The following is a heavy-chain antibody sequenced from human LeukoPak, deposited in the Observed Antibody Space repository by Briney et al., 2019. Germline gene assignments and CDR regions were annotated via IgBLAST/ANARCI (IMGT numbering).Heavy chain of an antibody. CDR3: ARESWGNLDL. V-gene: IGHV4-59*08. D-gene: IGHD3-16*01. CDR2: IYNSGST. Sequence: SETLSLTCTASGGSITSYYWSWIRQPPGKGLEWIGYIYNSGSTNYNPSLKSRVTVSVDTSKNQFSLNLSSVTAADTAVYYCARESWGNLDLWGQGTLATVSS. CDR1: GGSITSYY. J-gene: IGHJ5*02.